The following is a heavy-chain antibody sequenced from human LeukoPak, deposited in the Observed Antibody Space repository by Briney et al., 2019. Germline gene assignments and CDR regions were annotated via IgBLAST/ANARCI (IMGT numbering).Heavy chain of an antibody. D-gene: IGHD6-19*01. J-gene: IGHJ4*02. CDR2: IYYSGST. CDR3: AYTNFGIAVAGGY. Sequence: PSDTLSLTCSVSGGSISSSTYYGGWSRQPPGEGLVWIGSIYYSGSTHYNPSLKSRVTISVDTSKNQVYLKVSSVTAADTAVYYCAYTNFGIAVAGGYWGQGTLVTVSS. CDR1: GGSISSSTYY. V-gene: IGHV4-39*01.